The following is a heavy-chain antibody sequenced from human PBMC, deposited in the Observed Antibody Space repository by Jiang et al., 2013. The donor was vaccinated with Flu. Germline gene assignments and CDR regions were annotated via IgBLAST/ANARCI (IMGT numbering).Heavy chain of an antibody. D-gene: IGHD2-15*01. Sequence: LLKPSETLSLTCTVSGGAMRSSSYYWGWIRQPPGKGLESVGNIYYSGSTYYNPSLQSRVTISVDTSKNQFSLKLTSVTAADTAVYYCALGVVVAANYYAMDVWGQGTTVTVSS. CDR3: ALGVVVAANYYAMDV. V-gene: IGHV4-39*01. CDR2: IYYSGST. J-gene: IGHJ6*02. CDR1: GGAMRSSSYY.